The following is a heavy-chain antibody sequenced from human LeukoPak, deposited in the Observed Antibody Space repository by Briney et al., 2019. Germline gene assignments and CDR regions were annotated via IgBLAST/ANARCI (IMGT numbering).Heavy chain of an antibody. Sequence: GESLKISCKATGYAFTTHWIAWVRQMPGKGLEWMGIIHPSDSDTRYSPSFQGQVTISADRSVSTAYLQWSSLKASDSAMYYCARGITAAAVTKFDYWGQGALVTVSS. CDR1: GYAFTTHW. CDR2: IHPSDSDT. V-gene: IGHV5-51*01. CDR3: ARGITAAAVTKFDY. D-gene: IGHD6-13*01. J-gene: IGHJ4*02.